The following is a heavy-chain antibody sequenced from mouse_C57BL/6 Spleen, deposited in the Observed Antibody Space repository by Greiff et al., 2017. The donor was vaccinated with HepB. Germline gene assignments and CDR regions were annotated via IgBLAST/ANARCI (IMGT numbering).Heavy chain of an antibody. Sequence: VQLQESGAELVKPGASVKISCKASGYAFSSYWMNWVKQRPGKGLEWIGQIYPGDGDTNYNGKFKGKATLTADKSSSTAYMQLSSLTSEDSAVYFCARVYYDHYAMDYWGQGTSVTVSS. CDR1: GYAFSSYW. D-gene: IGHD1-1*02. CDR2: IYPGDGDT. V-gene: IGHV1-80*01. CDR3: ARVYYDHYAMDY. J-gene: IGHJ4*01.